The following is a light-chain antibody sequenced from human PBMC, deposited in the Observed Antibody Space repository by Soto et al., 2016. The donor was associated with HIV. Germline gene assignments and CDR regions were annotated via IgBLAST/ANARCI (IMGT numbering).Light chain of an antibody. CDR2: QDN. V-gene: IGLV3-1*01. CDR1: QLGNRY. J-gene: IGLJ1*01. Sequence: SYVLTQTPSVSVSPGQTATITCSGNQLGNRYASWYQQKPGQPPVLVIYQDNKRPSGIPERFSGSNSGNTATLTISGTQAMDEADYYCQAWDSSTALYVFGTGTKVTV. CDR3: QAWDSSTALYV.